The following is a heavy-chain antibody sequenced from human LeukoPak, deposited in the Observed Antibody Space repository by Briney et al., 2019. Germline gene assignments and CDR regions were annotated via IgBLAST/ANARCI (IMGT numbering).Heavy chain of an antibody. V-gene: IGHV1-46*01. J-gene: IGHJ5*02. D-gene: IGHD2-15*01. CDR3: ARGRDIVVVVAATNLLDP. CDR2: INPSGGST. CDR1: GYTFTSYY. Sequence: ASVKVSCKASGYTFTSYYMHWVRQAPGQGLEWMGIINPSGGSTSYAQKFQGRVTMTRDTSTGTVYMELSSLRSEDTAVYYCARGRDIVVVVAATNLLDPWGQGTLVTVSS.